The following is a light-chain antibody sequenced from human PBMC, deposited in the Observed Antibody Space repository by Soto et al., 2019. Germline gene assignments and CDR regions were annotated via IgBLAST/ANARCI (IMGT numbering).Light chain of an antibody. J-gene: IGLJ3*02. CDR2: EVS. CDR1: SSDVGAYNY. CDR3: SSYTSSSTWL. V-gene: IGLV2-14*03. Sequence: QSALTQPASVSGSPGQSITISCTGTSSDVGAYNYVSWYQQHPGKAPKLMIYEVSNRPSGFSNRFSGSKSANTASLTISGLQAGDEADYYCSSYTSSSTWLFGGGTKLTFL.